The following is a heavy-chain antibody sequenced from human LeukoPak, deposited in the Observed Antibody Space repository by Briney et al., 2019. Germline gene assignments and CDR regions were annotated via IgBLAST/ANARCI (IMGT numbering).Heavy chain of an antibody. CDR1: GGSISSSSYY. V-gene: IGHV4-39*01. Sequence: SETLSLTCTVSGGSISSSSYYWGWIRQPPGEGLEWIGSIYYSGSTYYNPSLKSRVTISVDTSKNQFSLKLSSVTAADTAVYYCARTAAGQYYFDYWGQGTLVTVSS. CDR3: ARTAAGQYYFDY. J-gene: IGHJ4*02. CDR2: IYYSGST. D-gene: IGHD6-13*01.